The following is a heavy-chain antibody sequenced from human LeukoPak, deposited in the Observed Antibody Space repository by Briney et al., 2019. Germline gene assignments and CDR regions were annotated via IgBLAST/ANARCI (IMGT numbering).Heavy chain of an antibody. CDR2: ISSSSSYI. CDR3: ARDGLLGGVPYYFDY. J-gene: IGHJ4*02. Sequence: GGSLGLSCAASGLTFSSYSMNWVRQAPGKGLEWVSSISSSSSYIYYAGSVKGRFTISRDNAKNSLYLQMNSLRAEDTAVYYCARDGLLGGVPYYFDYWGQGTLVTVSS. D-gene: IGHD3-16*01. CDR1: GLTFSSYS. V-gene: IGHV3-21*01.